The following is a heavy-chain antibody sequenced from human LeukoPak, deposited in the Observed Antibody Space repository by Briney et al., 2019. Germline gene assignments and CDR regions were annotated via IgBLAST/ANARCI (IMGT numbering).Heavy chain of an antibody. CDR1: GFSFSSYE. Sequence: PGGSLRLSCAASGFSFSSYEMNWVRQAPGKGLEWVSYISSSGNTIYYADSVKGRFTISRDNAKNSLYLQMNSLRAEDTAVYYCARVRDYYDSRGYYFEYFDHWGQGTLVTVSS. CDR2: ISSSGNTI. CDR3: ARVRDYYDSRGYYFEYFDH. D-gene: IGHD3-22*01. V-gene: IGHV3-48*03. J-gene: IGHJ1*01.